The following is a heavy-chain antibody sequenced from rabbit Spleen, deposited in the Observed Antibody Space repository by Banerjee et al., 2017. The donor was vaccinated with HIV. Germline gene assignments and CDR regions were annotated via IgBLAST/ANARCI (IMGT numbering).Heavy chain of an antibody. CDR2: IYGGISGST. D-gene: IGHD6-1*01. V-gene: IGHV1S45*01. CDR3: ARGSYGYNHVYPGFYFNL. Sequence: QEQLEESGGDLVKPGASLTLTCTASGFSFSNSYYMCWVRQAPGKGLEWIACIYGGISGSTAYASWAKGRFTISKTSSTTVTLQMTSLTAADTATYFCARGSYGYNHVYPGFYFNLWGPGTLVTVS. J-gene: IGHJ4*01. CDR1: GFSFSNSYY.